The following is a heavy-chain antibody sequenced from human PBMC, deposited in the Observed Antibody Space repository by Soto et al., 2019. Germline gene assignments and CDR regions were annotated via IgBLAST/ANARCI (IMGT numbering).Heavy chain of an antibody. CDR1: GFSLSTSGVG. CDR3: AHIKSSGWVDY. CDR2: IYWDDDK. J-gene: IGHJ4*02. V-gene: IGHV2-5*02. D-gene: IGHD6-19*01. Sequence: QITLKESGPPLVKPTQTLTLTCTFSGFSLSTSGVGVGWIRQPPGKALEWLALIYWDDDKRYSPSLKSRLTITKDTSKNQVVLTLTNMDPVDTATYYCAHIKSSGWVDYWGQGTLVTVSS.